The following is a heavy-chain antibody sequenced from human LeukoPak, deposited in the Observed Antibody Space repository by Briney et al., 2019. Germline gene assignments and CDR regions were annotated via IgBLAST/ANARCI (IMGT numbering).Heavy chain of an antibody. CDR3: ARYSSSRGYFDY. Sequence: GGSLRLSCAASGFTVSSNYMNWVRQAPGKGLEWVSYISSSGSTIYYADSVKGRFTISRDNAKNSLYLQMNSLRAEDTAVYYCARYSSSRGYFDYWGQGTLVTVSS. CDR1: GFTVSSNY. V-gene: IGHV3-11*04. J-gene: IGHJ4*02. D-gene: IGHD6-13*01. CDR2: ISSSGSTI.